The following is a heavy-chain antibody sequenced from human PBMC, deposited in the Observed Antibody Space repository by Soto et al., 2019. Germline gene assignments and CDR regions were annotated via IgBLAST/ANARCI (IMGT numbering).Heavy chain of an antibody. Sequence: PSETLSLTCTASGGSISSTNCYWGWIRQPPGKGLEWLGSIYYTGSTYNNPSRKSRVTMSVDTSKNQFSLNLISVTAADTAVYYCARLLYDSRGYYYFDYWGQGTLVTVSS. CDR3: ARLLYDSRGYYYFDY. D-gene: IGHD3-22*01. CDR2: IYYTGST. V-gene: IGHV4-39*01. J-gene: IGHJ4*02. CDR1: GGSISSTNCY.